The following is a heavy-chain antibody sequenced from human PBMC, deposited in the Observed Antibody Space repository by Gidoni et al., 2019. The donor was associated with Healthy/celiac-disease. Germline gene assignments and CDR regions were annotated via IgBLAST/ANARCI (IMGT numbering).Heavy chain of an antibody. J-gene: IGHJ4*02. V-gene: IGHV3-7*01. Sequence: SWVRQAPGKGLEWVANIKQDGSEKYYVDSVKGRFTISRDNAKNSLYLQMNSLRAEDTAVYYCASSRENYFDYWGQGTLVTVSS. CDR2: IKQDGSEK. CDR3: ASSRENYFDY.